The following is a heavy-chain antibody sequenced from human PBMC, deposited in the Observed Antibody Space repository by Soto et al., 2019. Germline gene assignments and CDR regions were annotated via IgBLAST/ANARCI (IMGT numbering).Heavy chain of an antibody. D-gene: IGHD3-10*01. CDR2: ISSNGGST. CDR3: VKAILWSPGPYYYYGMDV. Sequence: PGGSLRLSCSASGFTFSSYAMHWVRQAPGKGLEYVSAISSNGGSTYYADSVKGRFTISRDNSKNTLYLQMSSLRAEDTAVYYCVKAILWSPGPYYYYGMDVWGQGTTVTVSS. CDR1: GFTFSSYA. V-gene: IGHV3-64D*06. J-gene: IGHJ6*02.